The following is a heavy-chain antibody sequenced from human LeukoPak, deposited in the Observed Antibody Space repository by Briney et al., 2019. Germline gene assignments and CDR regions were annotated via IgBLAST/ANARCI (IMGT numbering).Heavy chain of an antibody. CDR3: AKERLWSGELLFVGMDV. Sequence: GRSLRLSCAASGFTFSSYGMHWVRQAPGKGLEWVAFISDDGSNKYCADSVKGRFTISRDNSKNRLYLQMNSLRPEDTAVYYCAKERLWSGELLFVGMDVWGQGTTVTVSS. CDR2: ISDDGSNK. V-gene: IGHV3-30*13. D-gene: IGHD3-10*01. CDR1: GFTFSSYG. J-gene: IGHJ6*02.